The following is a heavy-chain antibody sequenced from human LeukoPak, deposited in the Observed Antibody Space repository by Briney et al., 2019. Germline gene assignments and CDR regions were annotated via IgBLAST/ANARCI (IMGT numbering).Heavy chain of an antibody. CDR2: IYYSGST. CDR1: GGSLSSYY. V-gene: IGHV4-59*01. D-gene: IGHD5-12*01. CDR3: AGGGYDDGGPIFDY. Sequence: PSETLSLTCTVSGGSLSSYYGSWIRQPPGKGLEWMGYIYYSGSTNYNPSLKSRVTISVDTSKNQFSLKLSSVTAADTAVYYCAGGGYDDGGPIFDYWGQGTLVTVSS. J-gene: IGHJ4*02.